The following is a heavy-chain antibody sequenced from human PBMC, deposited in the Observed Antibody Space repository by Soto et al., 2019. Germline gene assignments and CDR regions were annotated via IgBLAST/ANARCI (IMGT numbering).Heavy chain of an antibody. CDR3: VRTSLVVAAATREDY. Sequence: EVQLVESGGGLVQPGGSLRLSCAASGFTFSSYWMHWVRQAPGKGLVWVSRINSDGSSTSYAYSVKGRFTISRDNAKNTRYLQMNSLRAEDTAVYYCVRTSLVVAAATREDYWGQGTLVTVSS. CDR2: INSDGSST. CDR1: GFTFSSYW. D-gene: IGHD2-15*01. V-gene: IGHV3-74*01. J-gene: IGHJ4*02.